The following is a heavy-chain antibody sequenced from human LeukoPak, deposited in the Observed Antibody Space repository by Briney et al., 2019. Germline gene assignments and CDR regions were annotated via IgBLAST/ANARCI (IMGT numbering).Heavy chain of an antibody. V-gene: IGHV3-30*02. D-gene: IGHD3-22*01. Sequence: PGGSLRLSCAASGFSFSSYGMHWVRQAPGKGLEWVAFIRYDGSNKYYADSVKGRFTISRGNSKNTLFLQMNSLRPEDSAVYYCAKEGVYYESSGYFPFDYWGQGTLVPVSS. J-gene: IGHJ4*02. CDR1: GFSFSSYG. CDR3: AKEGVYYESSGYFPFDY. CDR2: IRYDGSNK.